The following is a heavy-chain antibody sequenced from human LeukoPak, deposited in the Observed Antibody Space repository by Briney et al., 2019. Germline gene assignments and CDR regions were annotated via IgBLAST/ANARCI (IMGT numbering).Heavy chain of an antibody. CDR2: ISGRGGST. Sequence: GGSLRLSCAASGFTFSSYAMSWVRQAPGKGLEWVSAISGRGGSTYYADSVKGRFTISRDNSKNTLYLQMNSLRAEDTAVYYCAKASYYYYGMDVWGQGTTVTVSS. J-gene: IGHJ6*02. V-gene: IGHV3-23*01. CDR1: GFTFSSYA. CDR3: AKASYYYYGMDV.